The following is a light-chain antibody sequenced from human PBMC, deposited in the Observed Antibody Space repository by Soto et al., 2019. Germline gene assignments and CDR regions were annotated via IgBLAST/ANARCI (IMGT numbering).Light chain of an antibody. J-gene: IGKJ1*01. CDR3: MQALQTPRT. Sequence: VMTQSPLSLPVTPGEPASISCRSSQSLMHSNGYNYLDWYLQKPGQSPQLLIYLGSNRASGVPDRFSGSGSGTDFTLKISRVEAEDVGVYYCMQALQTPRTFGQGTKVEIK. V-gene: IGKV2-28*01. CDR2: LGS. CDR1: QSLMHSNGYNY.